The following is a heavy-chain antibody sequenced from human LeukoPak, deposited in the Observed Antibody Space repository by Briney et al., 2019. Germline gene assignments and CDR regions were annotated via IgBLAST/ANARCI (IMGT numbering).Heavy chain of an antibody. J-gene: IGHJ4*02. D-gene: IGHD3-22*01. CDR3: ARAPYYETTGPL. CDR2: IRQDGNEK. V-gene: IGHV3-7*01. Sequence: GGSLRLSCVASGFTFSSHWMSWVRQAPEKGLEWVANIRQDGNEKYYVDSARGRFTISRDNAKNSLYLQMNSLRAEDTAVYYCARAPYYETTGPLWGQGTLVTVSS. CDR1: GFTFSSHW.